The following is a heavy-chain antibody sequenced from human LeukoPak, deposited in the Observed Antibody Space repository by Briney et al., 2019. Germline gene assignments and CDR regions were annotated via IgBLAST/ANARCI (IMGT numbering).Heavy chain of an antibody. J-gene: IGHJ4*02. CDR1: EFPFSSNP. Sequence: GGPLNPPCAAPEFPFSSNPLTWFPQPQGKGLKWFSAISGSGGSTYYADSVKGRFTISRDNSKNTLYLQMNSLRAEDTAVYYCAKPQRLWLYYFDYWGQGTLVTVSS. D-gene: IGHD5-18*01. CDR2: ISGSGGST. V-gene: IGHV3-23*01. CDR3: AKPQRLWLYYFDY.